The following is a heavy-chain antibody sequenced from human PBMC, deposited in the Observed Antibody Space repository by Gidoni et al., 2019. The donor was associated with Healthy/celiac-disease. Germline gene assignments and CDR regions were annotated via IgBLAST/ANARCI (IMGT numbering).Heavy chain of an antibody. CDR3: ARGLLVVVPAAIGGAFDI. V-gene: IGHV4-34*01. J-gene: IGHJ3*02. CDR1: GGSFSGYY. CDR2: INHSGST. D-gene: IGHD2-2*02. Sequence: QVQLQQWGAGLLKPSETLSLTCAVYGGSFSGYYWSWSRQPPGKGLELIGEINHSGSTNYNPSLKSRVTISVDTSKNQFSLKLSSVTAADTAVYYCARGLLVVVPAAIGGAFDIWGQGTMVTVSS.